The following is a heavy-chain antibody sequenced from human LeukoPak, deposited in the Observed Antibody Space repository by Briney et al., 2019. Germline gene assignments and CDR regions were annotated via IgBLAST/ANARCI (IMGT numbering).Heavy chain of an antibody. Sequence: PGGSLRLSCAASGFTFSNYWMHWVGQAPGKGLVWVSRIISDGSSTSYADSVKGRFTISRDNAKNTLYLQMNSLRAEDTAVYFCSGSAAFDYWGQGTLVTVSS. CDR2: IISDGSST. CDR1: GFTFSNYW. D-gene: IGHD6-19*01. CDR3: SGSAAFDY. V-gene: IGHV3-74*01. J-gene: IGHJ4*02.